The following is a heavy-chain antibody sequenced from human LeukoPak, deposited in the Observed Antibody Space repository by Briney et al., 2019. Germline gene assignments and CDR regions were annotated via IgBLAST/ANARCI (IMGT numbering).Heavy chain of an antibody. J-gene: IGHJ3*02. CDR3: ASEPYGSGSFLGAFDI. CDR2: IYYSGST. CDR1: GDSISSYY. Sequence: SETLSLTCTVSGDSISSYYWGWIRQPPGKGLEWIGSIYYSGSTYYNPSLKSRVTISIDTSKNQFSLKLSSVTAADTAVYYCASEPYGSGSFLGAFDIWGQGTMVTVSS. V-gene: IGHV4-39*01. D-gene: IGHD3-10*01.